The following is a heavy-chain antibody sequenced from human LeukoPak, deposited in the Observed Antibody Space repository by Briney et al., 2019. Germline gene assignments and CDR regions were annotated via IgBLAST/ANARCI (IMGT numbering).Heavy chain of an antibody. J-gene: IGHJ5*02. CDR1: GGSFSDYY. V-gene: IGHV4-34*01. CDR2: INHSGST. CDR3: ASLRFGELMGRSNSRPNWFDP. Sequence: SETLSLTCAVCGGSFSDYYWSWIRQPPGKGLEWIGEINHSGSTNYNPSLKSRVTISVDTSKNQFSLKLSSVTAADTAVYYCASLRFGELMGRSNSRPNWFDPWGQGTLVTVSS. D-gene: IGHD3-10*01.